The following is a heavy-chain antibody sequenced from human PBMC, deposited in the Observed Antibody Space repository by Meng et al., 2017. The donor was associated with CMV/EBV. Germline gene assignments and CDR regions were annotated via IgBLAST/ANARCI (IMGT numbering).Heavy chain of an antibody. J-gene: IGHJ2*01. Sequence: FTGYSMHWVRPAPGQGLEWMGWINPNSGGTNYAQKFQGRVTMTRDTSISTAYMELSRLSSDDTAVYYCARDGYYYDSSGYRSRYFDLWGRGTLVTVSS. CDR1: FTGYS. V-gene: IGHV1-2*02. CDR2: INPNSGGT. CDR3: ARDGYYYDSSGYRSRYFDL. D-gene: IGHD3-22*01.